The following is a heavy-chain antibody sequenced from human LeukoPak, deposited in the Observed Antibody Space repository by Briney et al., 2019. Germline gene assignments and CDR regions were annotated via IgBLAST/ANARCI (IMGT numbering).Heavy chain of an antibody. CDR2: IVVGSGNT. Sequence: SVKVSCKASGFTFTSSAVQWVRQARGQRLEWIGWIVVGSGNTNYAQKFQERVTITRDMSTSTAYMELSSLRSEDTAVYYCARISRGYSGYDPDYYYYGMDVWGQGTTVTVSS. D-gene: IGHD5-12*01. CDR3: ARISRGYSGYDPDYYYYGMDV. V-gene: IGHV1-58*01. J-gene: IGHJ6*02. CDR1: GFTFTSSA.